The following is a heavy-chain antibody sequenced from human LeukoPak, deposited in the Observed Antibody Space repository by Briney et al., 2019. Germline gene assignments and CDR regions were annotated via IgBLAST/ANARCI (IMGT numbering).Heavy chain of an antibody. D-gene: IGHD6-19*01. J-gene: IGHJ4*02. CDR3: ARPPWEAVESSGGFDY. CDR1: GFSLSTSGVG. CDR2: IYWNDDK. Sequence: SGPTLVKPTQTLTLTCTFSGFSLSTSGVGVGWIRQPPGKALEWLALIYWNDDKRYSPSLKSRLTITKDTSKNQVVLTMTNMDPVDTATYYCARPPWEAVESSGGFDYWGQGTLVTVSS. V-gene: IGHV2-5*01.